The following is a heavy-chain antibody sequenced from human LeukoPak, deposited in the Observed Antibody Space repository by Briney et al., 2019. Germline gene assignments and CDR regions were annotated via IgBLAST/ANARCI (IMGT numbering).Heavy chain of an antibody. J-gene: IGHJ4*02. CDR3: AKVKKHIVVVPAAPLDY. V-gene: IGHV3-23*01. CDR1: GFTFSSYA. Sequence: GGSLRLSCAASGFTFSSYAMSWVRQAPGKGLEWVSAISGSGGSAYYADSVKGRFTISRDNSKNTLYLQMNNLRAEDTAVYYCAKVKKHIVVVPAAPLDYWGQGTLVTVSS. CDR2: ISGSGGSA. D-gene: IGHD2-2*01.